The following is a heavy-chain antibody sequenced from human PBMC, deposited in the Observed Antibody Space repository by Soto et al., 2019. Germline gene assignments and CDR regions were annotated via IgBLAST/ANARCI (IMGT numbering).Heavy chain of an antibody. V-gene: IGHV1-24*01. CDR2: FDPEDGET. Sequence: QVQLVQSGAEVKKPGASVKVSCKVSGYTLTELSMHWVRQAPGKGLEWLGGFDPEDGETIYAQKCQGRVTMTEDTSTDTAYLELSSLRSEDTAVYYCATAIGRVVRNWFDPWGQGTLVTVSS. CDR1: GYTLTELS. D-gene: IGHD2-21*01. J-gene: IGHJ5*02. CDR3: ATAIGRVVRNWFDP.